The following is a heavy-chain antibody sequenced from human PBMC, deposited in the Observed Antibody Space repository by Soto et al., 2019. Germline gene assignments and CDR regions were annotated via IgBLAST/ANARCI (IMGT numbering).Heavy chain of an antibody. CDR2: FDPEDGKT. CDR1: GYTLTELS. Sequence: GASVKVSCKVSGYTLTELSMHWVRQAPGKGLEWMGGFDPEDGKTNYAQKFQGRVTMTADKSKSTAYMELSSLRSEDTAVYYCARSQGSSTSLEIYYYYYYGMDVWGQGTTVTVSS. J-gene: IGHJ6*02. CDR3: ARSQGSSTSLEIYYYYYYGMDV. D-gene: IGHD2-2*01. V-gene: IGHV1-24*01.